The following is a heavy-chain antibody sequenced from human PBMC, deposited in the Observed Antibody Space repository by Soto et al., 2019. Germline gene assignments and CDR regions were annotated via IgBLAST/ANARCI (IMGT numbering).Heavy chain of an antibody. D-gene: IGHD5-12*01. V-gene: IGHV1-69*02. J-gene: IGHJ4*02. CDR3: ARARTWTPYFDY. CDR2: IIPILGIA. CDR1: GGTFSSYT. Sequence: QVQLVQSGAEVKKPGSSVKVSCKASGGTFSSYTISWVRQAPGQGLEWMGRIIPILGIANYAQKFQGRVTITADQATSTAYMELSSLRSEDTAVYYCARARTWTPYFDYWGQGTLVTVSS.